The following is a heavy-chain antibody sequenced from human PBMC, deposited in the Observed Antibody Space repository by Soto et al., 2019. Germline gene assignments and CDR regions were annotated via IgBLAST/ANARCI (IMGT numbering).Heavy chain of an antibody. J-gene: IGHJ3*02. Sequence: QVQLVQSGAEVQRPGSSVKVSCKASGGTFTTYAINWVRQAPGQGLQWMGLITPISGATHYAQKFQGRVTITADESTNTAYMELMSLRSADTAVYYCARGAYGDYSDAFDIWGQGTMVTVSS. CDR2: ITPISGAT. D-gene: IGHD4-17*01. CDR1: GGTFTTYA. V-gene: IGHV1-69*01. CDR3: ARGAYGDYSDAFDI.